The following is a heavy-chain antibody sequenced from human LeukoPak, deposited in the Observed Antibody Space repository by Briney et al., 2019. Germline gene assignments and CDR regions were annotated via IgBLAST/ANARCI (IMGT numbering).Heavy chain of an antibody. CDR2: IYHSGST. J-gene: IGHJ5*02. D-gene: IGHD7-27*01. Sequence: PSETLSLTCAVSGGSISSSNWWSWVRQPPGKGLEWIGEIYHSGSTNYNPSLKSRVTISVDTSKNQFSLKLSSVTAAGTAVYYCARLTLGPRTRRWFDPWGQGTLVTVSS. V-gene: IGHV4-4*02. CDR3: ARLTLGPRTRRWFDP. CDR1: GGSISSSNW.